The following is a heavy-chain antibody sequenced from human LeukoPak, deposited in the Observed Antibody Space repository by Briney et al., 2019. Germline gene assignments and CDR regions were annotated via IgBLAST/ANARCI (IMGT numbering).Heavy chain of an antibody. D-gene: IGHD5-18*01. Sequence: PWGALTLSCAASGFSFSCFKMTWVRQPPGKGLEWVSFISYRDRDTNYADSVKGRFTISRDNAKNSLYLQMKSLRAEDTAVYYCAREGLGYGDFDYWGQGTLVTVSS. CDR2: ISYRDRDT. J-gene: IGHJ4*02. CDR3: AREGLGYGDFDY. V-gene: IGHV3-48*03. CDR1: GFSFSCFK.